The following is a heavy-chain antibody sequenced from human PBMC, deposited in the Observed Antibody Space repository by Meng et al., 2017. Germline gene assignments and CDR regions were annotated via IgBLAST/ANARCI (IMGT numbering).Heavy chain of an antibody. CDR3: AKGAYSSSWYYFDY. CDR2: INPNSGGT. J-gene: IGHJ4*02. D-gene: IGHD6-13*01. Sequence: ASVKVSCKASGYTFTGYYMHWVRQAPGQGLEWMGWINPNSGGTNYAQKFQGRVTMTRDTSISTAYMELSRLRAEDTAVYYCAKGAYSSSWYYFDYWGQGTLVTVSS. V-gene: IGHV1-2*02. CDR1: GYTFTGYY.